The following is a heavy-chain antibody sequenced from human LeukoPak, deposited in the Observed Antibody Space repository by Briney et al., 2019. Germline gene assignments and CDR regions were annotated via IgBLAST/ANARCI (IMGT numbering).Heavy chain of an antibody. CDR2: INPNSGGT. Sequence: ASVKVSCKASSYTFTDYYMHWVRQAPGQGLEWMGWINPNSGGTNYAQKFQGRVTMTRDTSISTAYMELSRLRSDDTAVYYCARDSSGNPFDYWGQGALVTVSS. CDR1: SYTFTDYY. V-gene: IGHV1-2*02. CDR3: ARDSSGNPFDY. D-gene: IGHD6-25*01. J-gene: IGHJ4*02.